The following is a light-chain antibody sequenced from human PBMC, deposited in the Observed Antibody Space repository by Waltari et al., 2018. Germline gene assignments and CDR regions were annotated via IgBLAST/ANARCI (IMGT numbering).Light chain of an antibody. Sequence: DIVMTQSPLSLSVTPGEPASIPCSSSQSLLHSNGYNYLDWYLQKPGQSPQLLIYLGSNRASGVPDRFSGSGSGTDFTLKISRVEAEDVGVYYCMQALQTPWTFGQGTKVEIK. CDR1: QSLLHSNGYNY. CDR2: LGS. J-gene: IGKJ1*01. CDR3: MQALQTPWT. V-gene: IGKV2-28*01.